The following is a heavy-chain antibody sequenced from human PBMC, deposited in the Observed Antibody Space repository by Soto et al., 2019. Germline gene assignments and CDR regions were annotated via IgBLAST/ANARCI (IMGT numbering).Heavy chain of an antibody. Sequence: PSETLSLTCSVSGVSVNISGYLWGWIRQPPGKGLEWLANINYSGTTYHNPSLKSRVTMSVDTSTRQFSLKLSSVTAADTGVYYCVRRFNYFDSWGQGALVTVSS. CDR3: VRRFNYFDS. J-gene: IGHJ4*02. V-gene: IGHV4-39*01. CDR2: INYSGTT. CDR1: GVSVNISGYL.